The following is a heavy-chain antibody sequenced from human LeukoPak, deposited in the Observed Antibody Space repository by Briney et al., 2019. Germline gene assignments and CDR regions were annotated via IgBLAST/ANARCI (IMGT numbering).Heavy chain of an antibody. J-gene: IGHJ6*03. D-gene: IGHD4-11*01. V-gene: IGHV4-34*01. CDR1: GGSFSGYY. Sequence: SETLSLTCAVYGGSFSGYYWSWVRQPPVKGLEWIGEINHSGSTNYNPSLKSRVTISVDTSKKQSSLKLSSVTAADTAVYYCATTTVYYYYMDVWGKGTAVTVSS. CDR2: INHSGST. CDR3: ATTTVYYYYMDV.